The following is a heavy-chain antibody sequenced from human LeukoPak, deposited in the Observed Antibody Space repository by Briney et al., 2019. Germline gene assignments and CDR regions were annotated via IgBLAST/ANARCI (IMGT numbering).Heavy chain of an antibody. D-gene: IGHD6-6*01. J-gene: IGHJ4*02. CDR2: INPNSGGT. CDR1: GYTFTGYY. V-gene: IGHV1-2*02. CDR3: ARVDSTSPHELDY. Sequence: GASVTVSCKASGYTFTGYYMHWVRQAPGRGLEWMGWINPNSGGTNYAQKFQGRVTMTRDTSISTAYMELSRLRSDDTAVYYCARVDSTSPHELDYWGQGTLVTVSS.